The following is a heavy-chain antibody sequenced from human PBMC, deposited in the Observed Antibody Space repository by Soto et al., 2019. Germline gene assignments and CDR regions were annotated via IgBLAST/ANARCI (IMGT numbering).Heavy chain of an antibody. Sequence: QVQLVQSGAEVKKPGASVKVSCKASGYTFTSYGISWVRQAPGQGLEWMGWISAYNGNTNYAQKRQGRVTMTTDTSTSTAYMELRSLRSDDTAVYYCARLPDILTGYPGNWFDPWGQGTLVTVSS. CDR2: ISAYNGNT. CDR1: GYTFTSYG. CDR3: ARLPDILTGYPGNWFDP. J-gene: IGHJ5*02. D-gene: IGHD3-9*01. V-gene: IGHV1-18*01.